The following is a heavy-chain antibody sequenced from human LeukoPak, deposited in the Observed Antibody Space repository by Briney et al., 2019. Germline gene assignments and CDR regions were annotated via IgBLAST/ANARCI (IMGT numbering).Heavy chain of an antibody. CDR3: ARELDDSSGSDAFDI. V-gene: IGHV4-59*01. CDR1: GGSISSYY. CDR2: IYYSGST. D-gene: IGHD3-22*01. J-gene: IGHJ3*02. Sequence: PSETLSLTCTVSGGSISSYYWSWIRQPPGTGLEWIGYIYYSGSTNYNPSLKSRVTISVDTSKNQFSLKLSSVTAADTAVYYCARELDDSSGSDAFDIWGQGTMVTVSS.